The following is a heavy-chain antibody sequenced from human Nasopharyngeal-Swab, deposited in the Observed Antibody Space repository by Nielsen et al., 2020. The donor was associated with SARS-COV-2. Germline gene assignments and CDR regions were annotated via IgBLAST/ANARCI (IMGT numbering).Heavy chain of an antibody. CDR2: ISGSDYTT. CDR3: ATPGYRSGHYFFDN. Sequence: GGSLRLSCAASGFTFRSYAISWVRQAPGKGLEWVSVISGSDYTTYYADSVKGRFTISRDNSKNTVNLQMNSLRVEDTAIYYCATPGYRSGHYFFDNWGQGTLVTVSS. D-gene: IGHD5-18*01. V-gene: IGHV3-23*01. CDR1: GFTFRSYA. J-gene: IGHJ4*02.